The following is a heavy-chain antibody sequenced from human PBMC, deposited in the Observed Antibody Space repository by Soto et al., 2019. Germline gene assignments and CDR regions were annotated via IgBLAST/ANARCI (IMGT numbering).Heavy chain of an antibody. J-gene: IGHJ4*02. D-gene: IGHD2-15*01. CDR3: ARGFCSGGACYSGDD. CDR2: SRNKGHSYTT. CDR1: GFTFSDHY. Sequence: GGSLRLSCAASGFTFSDHYMDWVRQAPEKGLEWVGRSRNKGHSYTTEYAASVKGRFTISRDDSKNSVYLQMNSLKSEDTAVYYCARGFCSGGACYSGDDWGQGTLVTVSS. V-gene: IGHV3-72*01.